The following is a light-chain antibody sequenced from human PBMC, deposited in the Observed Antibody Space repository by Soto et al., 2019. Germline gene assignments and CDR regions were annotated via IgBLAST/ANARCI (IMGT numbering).Light chain of an antibody. J-gene: IGKJ5*01. CDR2: WAS. V-gene: IGKV4-1*01. Sequence: DIVMTQSPDSLAVSLGERATINCKSSQSVLYSSNNKNYLAWYQQKPGQPPKLLIYWASTRESGVPDRFRGSESGTDFTLTISSLQAEDVAVYYCQQYYSTPITFGQGTRLEIK. CDR1: QSVLYSSNNKNY. CDR3: QQYYSTPIT.